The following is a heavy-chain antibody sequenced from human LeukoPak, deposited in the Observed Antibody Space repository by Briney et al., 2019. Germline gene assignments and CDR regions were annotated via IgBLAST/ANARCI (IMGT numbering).Heavy chain of an antibody. CDR1: GGSFSGYY. Sequence: SETLSLTCAVYGGSFSGYYWSWIRQPSGKGLEWIGEINHSGSTNYNPSLKSRVTISVDTSKNQFSLKLSSVTAADTAVYYCARVEYLYCSGGSCQKGDWFDPCGQGTLVTVSS. J-gene: IGHJ5*02. CDR3: ARVEYLYCSGGSCQKGDWFDP. V-gene: IGHV4-34*01. D-gene: IGHD2-15*01. CDR2: INHSGST.